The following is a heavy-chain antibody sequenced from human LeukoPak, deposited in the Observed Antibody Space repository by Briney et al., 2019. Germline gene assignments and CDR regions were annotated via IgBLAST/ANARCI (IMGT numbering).Heavy chain of an antibody. V-gene: IGHV4-30-2*01. CDR2: IFHSGST. CDR3: ARRGGYDYTFDL. CDR1: GGSISSGGYY. D-gene: IGHD5-12*01. Sequence: PSETLSLTCTVSGGSISSGGYYWSWIRQPPGKGLEWIGYIFHSGSTFFNPSLKSRVTMSVDRSKNQFSLKLDSVTAADTAIYYCARRGGYDYTFDLWGQGTLVTVSS. J-gene: IGHJ4*02.